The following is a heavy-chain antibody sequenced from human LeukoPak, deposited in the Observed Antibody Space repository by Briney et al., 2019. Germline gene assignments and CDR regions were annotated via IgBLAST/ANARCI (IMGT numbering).Heavy chain of an antibody. CDR2: IKSKGDGETT. J-gene: IGHJ4*02. Sequence: PGGSLRLSCAASGFTFTNAWVNWVRQAPGKGLAWVGRIKSKGDGETTDYAAPVKGRFTMSRDDSKATLYLQMNYLEAEDTAVYYCTTDLGLTMIRGVIVSWGQGALVTVSS. CDR1: GFTFTNAW. CDR3: TTDLGLTMIRGVIVS. V-gene: IGHV3-15*01. D-gene: IGHD3-10*01.